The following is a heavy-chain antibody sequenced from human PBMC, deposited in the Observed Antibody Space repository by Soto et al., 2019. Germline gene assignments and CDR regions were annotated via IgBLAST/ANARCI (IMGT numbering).Heavy chain of an antibody. CDR2: ISYDGSNK. D-gene: IGHD3-10*01. V-gene: IGHV3-30-3*01. Sequence: QVQLVESGGGVVQPGRSLRLSCAASGFTFSSYAMHWVRQAPGKGLEWVAVISYDGSNKYYADSVKGRFTISRDNSKNTRYLQMNSLRAEDTAVYYCARGRWADSMGRFDYWGQGPLVTVSS. CDR1: GFTFSSYA. CDR3: ARGRWADSMGRFDY. J-gene: IGHJ4*02.